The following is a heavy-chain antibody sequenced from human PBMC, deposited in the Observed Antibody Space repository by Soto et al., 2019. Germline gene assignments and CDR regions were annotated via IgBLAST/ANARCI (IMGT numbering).Heavy chain of an antibody. CDR3: AKRVGDGQPRAGGSYGMDV. D-gene: IGHD3-16*01. CDR2: ISKDGSVN. V-gene: IGHV3-30-3*02. CDR1: GFVFSRYA. Sequence: QVQLVESGGRVVQPGGSLRLSCAASGFVFSRYAIHWVRQAPGKGLEWVAVISKDGSVNYYADSVRGRFSISRDKSKNTLYLQMNSLRAEDTAVYYCAKRVGDGQPRAGGSYGMDVWGQGTTVTVSS. J-gene: IGHJ6*02.